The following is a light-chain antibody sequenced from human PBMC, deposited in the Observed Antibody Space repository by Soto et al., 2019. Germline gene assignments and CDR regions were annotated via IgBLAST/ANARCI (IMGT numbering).Light chain of an antibody. J-gene: IGLJ1*01. Sequence: SVLTQPPSASGSPGQSVTISCTGTSSDVGGYNYVSWYQQHPGKAPKLMIYEVSKRPSGVPDRFSGSKSGNTASLTVSGLQAEGEADYYRSSYAGSNNPYVFGTGTKVTV. CDR2: EVS. CDR1: SSDVGGYNY. V-gene: IGLV2-8*01. CDR3: SSYAGSNNPYV.